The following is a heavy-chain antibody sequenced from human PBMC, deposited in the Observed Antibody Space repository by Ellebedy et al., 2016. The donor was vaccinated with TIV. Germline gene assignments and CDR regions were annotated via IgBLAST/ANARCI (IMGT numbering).Heavy chain of an antibody. CDR1: GFTFSSYG. CDR3: AGGLTLYRYYYYYMDV. CDR2: ISYDGSNK. V-gene: IGHV3-30*03. D-gene: IGHD2-2*02. J-gene: IGHJ6*03. Sequence: GGSLRLSXAASGFTFSSYGMHWVRQAPGKGLEWVAVISYDGSNKYYADSVKGRFTISRDNAKNSLYLHMNSLRAEDTAVYYCAGGLTLYRYYYYYMDVWGKGTTVTVSS.